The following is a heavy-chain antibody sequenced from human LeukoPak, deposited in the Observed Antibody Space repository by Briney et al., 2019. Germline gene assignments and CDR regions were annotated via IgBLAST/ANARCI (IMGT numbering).Heavy chain of an antibody. CDR1: GFTFSSYS. D-gene: IGHD2-15*01. Sequence: GGSLRLSCAASGFTFSSYSMNWVRQAPGKGLEWVSSISSSSSYIYYADSVKGRFTISRDNAKNLLYLQMNSLRAEDTAVYYCGRIVEYIVVVVAATNDAFDIWGQGTMVTVSS. V-gene: IGHV3-21*01. CDR2: ISSSSSYI. CDR3: GRIVEYIVVVVAATNDAFDI. J-gene: IGHJ3*02.